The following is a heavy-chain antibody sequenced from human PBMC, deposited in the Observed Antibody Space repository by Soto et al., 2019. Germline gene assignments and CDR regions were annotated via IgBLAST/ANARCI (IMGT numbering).Heavy chain of an antibody. CDR2: INPSGGST. CDR3: AGGIIEGVFGDWLDP. CDR1: GYTFTSYY. D-gene: IGHD2-8*01. Sequence: ASVKVSCKASGYTFTSYYMHWVRQAPGQGLEWMGIINPSGGSTSYAQKFQGRVTMTTDTSTSTAYMELRSLRSDDTAVYYCAGGIIEGVFGDWLDPWGQGTLVTVCS. V-gene: IGHV1-46*01. J-gene: IGHJ5*02.